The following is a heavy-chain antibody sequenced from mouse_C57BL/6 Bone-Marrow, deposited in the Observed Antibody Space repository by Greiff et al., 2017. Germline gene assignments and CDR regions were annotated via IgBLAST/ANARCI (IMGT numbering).Heavy chain of an antibody. CDR3: ARRHYSNYYFDY. Sequence: EVQVVESGGDLVKPGGSLKLSCAASGFTFSSYGMSWVRPTPDKRLEWVATISSGGSYTYYPDSVKGRFTISRDNAKNTLYLQMSSLKSEDTAMYYCARRHYSNYYFDYWGQGTTLTVSS. D-gene: IGHD2-5*01. V-gene: IGHV5-6*01. J-gene: IGHJ2*01. CDR1: GFTFSSYG. CDR2: ISSGGSYT.